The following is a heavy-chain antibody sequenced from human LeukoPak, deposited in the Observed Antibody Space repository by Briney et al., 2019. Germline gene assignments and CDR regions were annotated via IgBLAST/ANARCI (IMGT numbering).Heavy chain of an antibody. J-gene: IGHJ4*02. V-gene: IGHV1-8*03. CDR1: GYTFGIYD. D-gene: IGHD4/OR15-4a*01. CDR3: ARVLGGAKSVHFDN. CDR2: MNPNTGNP. Sequence: ASVKVSCKASGYTFGIYDISWVRQATGQGLEWMGWMNPNTGNPGYAQRFQGRVTITSDTSRSTVYMEMSSLRSEDTAVYYCARVLGGAKSVHFDNWGQGTLVTVSS.